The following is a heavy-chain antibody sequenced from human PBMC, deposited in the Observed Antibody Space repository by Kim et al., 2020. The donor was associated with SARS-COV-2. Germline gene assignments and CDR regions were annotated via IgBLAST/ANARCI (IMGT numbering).Heavy chain of an antibody. CDR2: IYYSGST. V-gene: IGHV4-39*01. J-gene: IGHJ4*02. D-gene: IGHD5-12*01. CDR1: GGSISSSSYY. CDR3: ARRPAVATDYYFDY. Sequence: SETLSLTCTVSGGSISSSSYYWGWIRQPPGKGLEWIGSIYYSGSTYYNPSLKSRVTISVDTSKNQFSLKLSSVTAADTAVYYCARRPAVATDYYFDYWGQGTLVTVSS.